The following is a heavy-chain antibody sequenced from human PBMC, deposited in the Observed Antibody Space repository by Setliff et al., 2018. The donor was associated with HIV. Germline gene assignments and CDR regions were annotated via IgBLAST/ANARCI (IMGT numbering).Heavy chain of an antibody. CDR1: GGSFSGDS. Sequence: SETLSLTCNVYGGSFSGDSWNWIRQPPGKGLEWIGEINHSGGTKYNPSLKSRVTISVDMSKNRFSLSLTSVTAADTAIYFCARKGWNAYEAFDYWGQGTLVTVSS. J-gene: IGHJ4*01. CDR2: INHSGGT. CDR3: ARKGWNAYEAFDY. V-gene: IGHV4-34*01. D-gene: IGHD1-1*01.